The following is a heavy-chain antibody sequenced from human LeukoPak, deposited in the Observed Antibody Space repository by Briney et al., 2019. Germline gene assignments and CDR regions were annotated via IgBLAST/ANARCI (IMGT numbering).Heavy chain of an antibody. CDR1: GYTFTSYY. D-gene: IGHD5-24*01. CDR3: ASGDPVEMATIAHDY. CDR2: TNPSGGST. J-gene: IGHJ4*02. V-gene: IGHV1-46*01. Sequence: ASVKVSCKASGYTFTSYYMHWVRQAPGQGLEWMGITNPSGGSTSYAQKFQGRVTMTRDTSTSTVYMELSSLRSEDTAVYYCASGDPVEMATIAHDYWGQGTLVTVSS.